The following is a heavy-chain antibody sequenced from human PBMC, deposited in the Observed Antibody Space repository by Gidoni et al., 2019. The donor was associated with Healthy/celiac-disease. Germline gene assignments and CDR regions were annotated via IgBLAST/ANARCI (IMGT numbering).Heavy chain of an antibody. D-gene: IGHD6-13*01. CDR3: ARAPGIAAAGTSFDY. CDR1: GFPFSSYS. V-gene: IGHV3-21*01. CDR2: ISSSSSYI. J-gene: IGHJ4*02. Sequence: EVQLVESGGGLVKPGGSLRLSCAASGFPFSSYSMNWVRQAPGKGLEWVSSISSSSSYIYYADSVKGRFTISRDNAKNSLYLQMNSLRAEDTAVYYCARAPGIAAAGTSFDYWGQGTLVTVSS.